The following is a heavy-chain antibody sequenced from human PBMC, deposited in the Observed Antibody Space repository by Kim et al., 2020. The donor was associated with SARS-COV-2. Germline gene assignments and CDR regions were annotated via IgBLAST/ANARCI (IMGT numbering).Heavy chain of an antibody. CDR3: ARDLSTTVTTPYFDY. D-gene: IGHD4-17*01. J-gene: IGHJ4*02. V-gene: IGHV1-46*01. CDR1: GYTFTSYY. CDR2: INPSGGST. Sequence: ASVKVSCKASGYTFTSYYMHWVRQAPGQGLEWMGLINPSGGSTSYAQKFQGRVTMTRDTSTSTVYMELSSLRSEDTAVYYCARDLSTTVTTPYFDYWGQGTLVTVSS.